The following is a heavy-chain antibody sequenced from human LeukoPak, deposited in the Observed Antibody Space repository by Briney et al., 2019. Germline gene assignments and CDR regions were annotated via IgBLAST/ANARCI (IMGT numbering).Heavy chain of an antibody. CDR3: AKNSGSYDS. CDR2: IKQDGSEK. J-gene: IGHJ5*01. V-gene: IGHV3-7*02. D-gene: IGHD1-26*01. Sequence: GGSLRLSCAASGFTFRSYWMSRVRQAPGKGLEWVANIKQDGSEKYYVDSVKGRFTISRDNAKNSLYLQMSSLRAEDTAVYYCAKNSGSYDSWGQGTLVTVSS. CDR1: GFTFRSYW.